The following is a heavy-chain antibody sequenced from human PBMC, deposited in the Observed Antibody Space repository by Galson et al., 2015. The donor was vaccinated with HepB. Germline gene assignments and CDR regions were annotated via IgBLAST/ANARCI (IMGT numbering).Heavy chain of an antibody. Sequence: SVKVSCKASGGTFSSYAISWVRQAPGQGLEWTGGIIPIFGTANYAQKFQGRVTITADESTSTAYMELSSLRSEDTAVYYCARGGEYSSSSYYYYMDVWGKGTTVTVSS. J-gene: IGHJ6*03. V-gene: IGHV1-69*13. D-gene: IGHD6-6*01. CDR2: IIPIFGTA. CDR3: ARGGEYSSSSYYYYMDV. CDR1: GGTFSSYA.